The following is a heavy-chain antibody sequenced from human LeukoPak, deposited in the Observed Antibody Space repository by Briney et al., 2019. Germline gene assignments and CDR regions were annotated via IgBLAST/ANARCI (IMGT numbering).Heavy chain of an antibody. CDR2: IKQDGSEK. Sequence: GGSLRLSCAASGFTVSSNYMSWVRQAPGKGLEWVANIKQDGSEKYYVDSVKGRFTISRDNAKNSLYLQMNSLRAEDTAVYYCARGRADYYDDWGQGTLVTVSS. CDR1: GFTVSSNY. J-gene: IGHJ4*02. CDR3: ARGRADYYDD. V-gene: IGHV3-7*01.